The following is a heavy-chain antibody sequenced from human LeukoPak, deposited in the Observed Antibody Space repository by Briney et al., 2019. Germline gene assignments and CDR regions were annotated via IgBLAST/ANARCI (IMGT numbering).Heavy chain of an antibody. J-gene: IGHJ6*02. CDR3: ARLGKVVPAAMLRYYYYGMDV. V-gene: IGHV1-46*01. CDR2: INPSGGST. CDR1: GYTFTSYY. D-gene: IGHD2-2*01. Sequence: ASVTVSCKASGYTFTSYYMHWVRQAPGQGLEWMGIINPSGGSTSYAQKFQGRVTMTRDTSTSTVYMELSSLRSEDTAVYYCARLGKVVPAAMLRYYYYGMDVWGQGTTVTVSS.